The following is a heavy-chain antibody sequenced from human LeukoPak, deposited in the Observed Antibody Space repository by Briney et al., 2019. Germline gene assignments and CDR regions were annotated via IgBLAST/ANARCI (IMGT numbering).Heavy chain of an antibody. CDR3: ARGRGLRYFDWLPITYYFDY. V-gene: IGHV4-34*01. Sequence: SETLSLTCAVYGGSFSGYYGSWIRQPPGKWLEWIGEINHSGSTNYNPSLKSRVTISVDTSKNQFSLKLSSVTAADTAVYYCARGRGLRYFDWLPITYYFDYWCQGTLVTVSS. CDR2: INHSGST. D-gene: IGHD3-9*01. CDR1: GGSFSGYY. J-gene: IGHJ4*02.